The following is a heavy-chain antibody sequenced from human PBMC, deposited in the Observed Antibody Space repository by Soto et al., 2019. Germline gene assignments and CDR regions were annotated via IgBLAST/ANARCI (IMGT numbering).Heavy chain of an antibody. J-gene: IGHJ4*02. CDR2: IYHSGST. D-gene: IGHD3-9*01. CDR3: ARGGYDILTGYYLPFDY. V-gene: IGHV4-30-2*01. Sequence: QLQLQESGSGLVKPSQTLSLTCAVSGGSISSGGYSWSWIRQPPGKGLEWIGYIYHSGSTYYNPSLKSRVTISVDRSKNQLSLKLSSVTAADTAVYYCARGGYDILTGYYLPFDYWGQGTLVTVSS. CDR1: GGSISSGGYS.